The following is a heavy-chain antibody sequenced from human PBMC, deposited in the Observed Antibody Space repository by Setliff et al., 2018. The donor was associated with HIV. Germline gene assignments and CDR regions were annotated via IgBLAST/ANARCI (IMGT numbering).Heavy chain of an antibody. J-gene: IGHJ3*01. CDR2: INHSGSS. D-gene: IGHD3-3*01. Sequence: PSETLSLTCAVYGGSFSGYHWSWIRQPPGKGQEWIGEINHSGSSNYNPSLKRRVIILLDPSKNQFSLRLSSVTAADTAVYYCARLSGRYGVVVRPNGHAFDVWGQGTMVTVSS. CDR3: ARLSGRYGVVVRPNGHAFDV. V-gene: IGHV4-34*01. CDR1: GGSFSGYH.